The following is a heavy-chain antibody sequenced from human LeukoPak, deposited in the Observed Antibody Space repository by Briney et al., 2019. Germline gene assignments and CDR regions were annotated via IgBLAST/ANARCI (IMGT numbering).Heavy chain of an antibody. CDR2: IIPIFGTA. J-gene: IGHJ4*02. D-gene: IGHD2-15*01. Sequence: VASVKVSCKASGGTFSRYAISWVRQAPGQGLEWMGGIIPIFGTANYAQKLQGRVTITADESTSTAYMELSSLRSEDTAVYYCARDPTLHCSGGSCYSGFDYWGQGTLVTVSS. V-gene: IGHV1-69*13. CDR1: GGTFSRYA. CDR3: ARDPTLHCSGGSCYSGFDY.